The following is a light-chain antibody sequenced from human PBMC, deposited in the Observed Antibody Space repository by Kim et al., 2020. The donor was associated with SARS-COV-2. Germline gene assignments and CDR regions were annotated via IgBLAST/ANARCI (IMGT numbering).Light chain of an antibody. J-gene: IGKJ4*01. CDR1: QNVSSN. Sequence: VSPGGRATLSCRASQNVSSNLARYYQKPGQAPGLLIYGASTRATGVPARFSGSGSGTEFTLTISSLQSEDFAVYYCQQYDDWPLTFGGGTKVDIK. V-gene: IGKV3-15*01. CDR3: QQYDDWPLT. CDR2: GAS.